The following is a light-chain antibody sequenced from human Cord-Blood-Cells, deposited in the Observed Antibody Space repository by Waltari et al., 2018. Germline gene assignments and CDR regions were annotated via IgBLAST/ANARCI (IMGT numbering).Light chain of an antibody. Sequence: DIVMTQSPDSLAVSLGERATINCKSSQSVLYSSNNKNYLAWYQQKPGEPPKLLIYWASTRESGFPYRFSGSGSGTDFTLTISSLQAEDVAVYYCQQYDSTPYTFGQGTKLEIK. CDR1: QSVLYSSNNKNY. CDR2: WAS. J-gene: IGKJ2*01. CDR3: QQYDSTPYT. V-gene: IGKV4-1*01.